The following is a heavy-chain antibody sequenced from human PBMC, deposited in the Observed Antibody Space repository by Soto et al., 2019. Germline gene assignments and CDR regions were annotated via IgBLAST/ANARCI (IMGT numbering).Heavy chain of an antibody. CDR2: ISSSPTYT. D-gene: IGHD6-13*01. V-gene: IGHV3-11*05. CDR1: GFSFSDYD. J-gene: IGHJ3*02. CDR3: ARRRWDAFDI. Sequence: QVQLVESGGGLVKPGGSLSLSCAASGFSFSDYDLSWIRQAPGKGREWVSYISSSPTYTDNADSVKGRFTIARDNAKNSLYLQMNSLRAEDTAVYYCARRRWDAFDIWGQGTMVTVSS.